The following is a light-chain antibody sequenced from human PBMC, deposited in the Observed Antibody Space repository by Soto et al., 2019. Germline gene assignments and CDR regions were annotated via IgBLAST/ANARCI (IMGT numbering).Light chain of an antibody. V-gene: IGLV1-40*01. CDR1: SSNIGAGYD. Sequence: QSLLTQPPSVSGAPGQRVTISCTGSSSNIGAGYDVHWYQQLPGTAPKLLIYGNSNRPSGVPDRFSGSKSGTSASLAITGLQAEDEADYYCQSYDSSQVFGTGTKVPS. CDR3: QSYDSSQV. J-gene: IGLJ1*01. CDR2: GNS.